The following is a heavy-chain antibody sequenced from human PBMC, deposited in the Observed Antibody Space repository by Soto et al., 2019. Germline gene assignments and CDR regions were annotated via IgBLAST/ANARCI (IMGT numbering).Heavy chain of an antibody. Sequence: QVQLVKSGGGVIQAGRSLRLSCAASGFTFSSYAMHWVRQAPGKGLEWVAVISYDGSNKYYADSVKGRFTISRDNSKNTLYLQMNSLRAEDTAVYYCARDPVLAFVAAYYFDYWGQGTLVTVSS. D-gene: IGHD6-19*01. CDR2: ISYDGSNK. J-gene: IGHJ4*02. CDR3: ARDPVLAFVAAYYFDY. CDR1: GFTFSSYA. V-gene: IGHV3-30-3*01.